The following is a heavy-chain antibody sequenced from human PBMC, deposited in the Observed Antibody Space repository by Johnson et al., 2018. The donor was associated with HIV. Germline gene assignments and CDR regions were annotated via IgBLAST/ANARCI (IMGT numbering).Heavy chain of an antibody. V-gene: IGHV3-9*01. CDR2: ISWNSGSI. Sequence: VQVVESGGGLVQPGRSLRLSCAASGFTFDDYAMHWVRQAPGKGLEWVSGISWNSGSIGYADSVKGRFTISRDNAKNSLYLQMNSLRAEDTAVYYCASPDGWFGEYGAFDIWGQGTMVTVSS. CDR1: GFTFDDYA. J-gene: IGHJ3*02. CDR3: ASPDGWFGEYGAFDI. D-gene: IGHD3-10*01.